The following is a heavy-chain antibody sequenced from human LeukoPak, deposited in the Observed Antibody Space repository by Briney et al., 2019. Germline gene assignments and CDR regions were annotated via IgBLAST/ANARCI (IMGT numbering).Heavy chain of an antibody. CDR2: ISYDGSNK. CDR3: ARDPGGGDVLRYFDWLSLEPISALDY. J-gene: IGHJ4*02. V-gene: IGHV3-30-3*01. CDR1: GFTFSSYA. Sequence: GGSLRLSCAASGFTFSSYAMHWVRQAPGKGLEWVAVISYDGSNKYYADSVKGRFTISRDNSKNTLYLQMNSLRAEDTAVYYCARDPGGGDVLRYFDWLSLEPISALDYWGQGTLVTVSS. D-gene: IGHD3-9*01.